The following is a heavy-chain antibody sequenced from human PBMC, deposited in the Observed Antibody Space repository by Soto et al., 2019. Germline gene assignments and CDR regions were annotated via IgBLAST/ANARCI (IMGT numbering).Heavy chain of an antibody. J-gene: IGHJ4*02. V-gene: IGHV3-74*01. CDR3: ARETYRGFYFDY. D-gene: IGHD4-4*01. CDR1: GFTFTDYW. Sequence: PWGSLRLSCAASGFTFTDYWTHWVRQAPGKGLVWVSRINSDGSRTSYADSVTGRFTISRDNAKNTLYLQMNSLRVEDTALYYCARETYRGFYFDYWGQGTLVTVSS. CDR2: INSDGSRT.